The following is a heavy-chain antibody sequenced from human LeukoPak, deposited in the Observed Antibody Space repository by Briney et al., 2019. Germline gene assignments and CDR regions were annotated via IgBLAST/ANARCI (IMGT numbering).Heavy chain of an antibody. CDR2: INSNGGST. D-gene: IGHD2-15*01. J-gene: IGHJ4*02. Sequence: GGSLRLSCAASGFTFGNYAMHWVRQAPGKGLEYVSAINSNGGSTYYADSVKGRFTISRDNSKSTLFLQMGSLRAEDMAVYYCARVANPSYCSGGSCYSDYWGQGTLVTVSS. CDR3: ARVANPSYCSGGSCYSDY. CDR1: GFTFGNYA. V-gene: IGHV3-64*02.